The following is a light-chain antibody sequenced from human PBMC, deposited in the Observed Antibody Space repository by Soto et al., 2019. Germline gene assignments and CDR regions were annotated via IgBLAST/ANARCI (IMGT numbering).Light chain of an antibody. Sequence: QSVLTQPASVSGSPGQSITFSCTGTSSDVGGYNYVSWYQQHPGKAPKLMIYEVSNRPSGVSNRFSGSKSGNTASLTISGLQADDEADYYCSSFTSSSTLVFGGGTKLTVL. CDR2: EVS. CDR1: SSDVGGYNY. V-gene: IGLV2-14*01. CDR3: SSFTSSSTLV. J-gene: IGLJ2*01.